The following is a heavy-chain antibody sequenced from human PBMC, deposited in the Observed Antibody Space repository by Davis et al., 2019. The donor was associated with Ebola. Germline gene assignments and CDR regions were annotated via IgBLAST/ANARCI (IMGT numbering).Heavy chain of an antibody. V-gene: IGHV5-51*01. CDR1: GYSFTSYW. CDR3: ARHLSYYYYYYGMDV. CDR2: IFPGDSDT. Sequence: GESLKISCKGSGYSFTSYWIVWVRQMPGKGLECMGIIFPGDSDTRYSPSFQGQVTISVDKSISTAYLQWSSLKASDTAMYYCARHLSYYYYYYGMDVWGQGTTVTVSS. J-gene: IGHJ6*02.